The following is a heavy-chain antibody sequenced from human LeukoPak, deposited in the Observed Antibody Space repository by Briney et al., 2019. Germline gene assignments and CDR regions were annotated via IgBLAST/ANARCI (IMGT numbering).Heavy chain of an antibody. CDR2: IKSKTDGGTT. CDR3: TTDLVGDYDFWSGRPNDY. V-gene: IGHV3-15*01. Sequence: PGGSLRLSCAASGFTFSNAWMSWVRQAPGKGLEWVGRIKSKTDGGTTDYAAPVKGRFTISRDDSKNTLYLQMNSLKTEDTAVYYCTTDLVGDYDFWSGRPNDYWGQGTLVTVSS. CDR1: GFTFSNAW. D-gene: IGHD3-3*01. J-gene: IGHJ4*02.